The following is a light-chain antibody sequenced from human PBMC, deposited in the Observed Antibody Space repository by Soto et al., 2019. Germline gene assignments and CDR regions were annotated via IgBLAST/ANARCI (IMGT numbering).Light chain of an antibody. CDR1: QSVSSN. J-gene: IGKJ1*01. V-gene: IGKV3-15*01. Sequence: EIVLTQSPGTLSVSPWERATLSCRASQSVSSNLAWYQQKPGQAPRLLIYGASTRATGIPARFSGSGSGTEFTLTISSLQSEDYAVYYCHQYNNWPPWTFGQGTKVDIK. CDR2: GAS. CDR3: HQYNNWPPWT.